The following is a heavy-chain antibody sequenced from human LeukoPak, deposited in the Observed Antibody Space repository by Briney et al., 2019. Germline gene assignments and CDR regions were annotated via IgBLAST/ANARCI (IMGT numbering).Heavy chain of an antibody. CDR1: GFTFSNHW. CDR3: IRDEALWRLDY. V-gene: IGHV3-74*03. J-gene: IGHJ4*02. CDR2: IDERGTNA. D-gene: IGHD2-21*01. Sequence: GGSLRLSCAASGFTFSNHWMHWVRQAPGKGLVWVSRIDERGTNAMYADSVKGRFSISKDNSKNTVNLQMNSLRADDTGVYYCIRDEALWRLDYWGQGNLVTVSS.